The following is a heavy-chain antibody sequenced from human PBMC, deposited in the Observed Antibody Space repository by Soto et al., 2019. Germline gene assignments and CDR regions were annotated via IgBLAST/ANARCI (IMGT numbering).Heavy chain of an antibody. CDR2: INPSGGST. J-gene: IGHJ4*02. V-gene: IGHV1-46*01. Sequence: QVQLVQSGAEVKKPGASVKVSCKASGYTFTSYYMHWVRQAPGQGLEWMGIINPSGGSTSYAQRFQGRVTLTRDPSTSTVYMERSSLRSEDTAVYYCASGSSSYPYYFDYWGQGTLVTVSS. CDR3: ASGSSSYPYYFDY. D-gene: IGHD6-6*01. CDR1: GYTFTSYY.